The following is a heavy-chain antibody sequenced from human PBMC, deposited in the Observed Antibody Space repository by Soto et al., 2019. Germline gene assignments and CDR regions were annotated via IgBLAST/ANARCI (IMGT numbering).Heavy chain of an antibody. CDR3: AHRRDSSRYYQGYNWFDP. CDR2: VYWNDDK. CDR1: GFSLSTSGVG. V-gene: IGHV2-5*01. J-gene: IGHJ5*02. Sequence: SGPTLVNPTQTLTLTCTFSGFSLSTSGVGVGWIRQPPGKALEWLALVYWNDDKRYSPSLKSRLTITKDTSKNQVVLTMTNMDPVDTATYYCAHRRDSSRYYQGYNWFDPWGQGTLVTVSS. D-gene: IGHD3-22*01.